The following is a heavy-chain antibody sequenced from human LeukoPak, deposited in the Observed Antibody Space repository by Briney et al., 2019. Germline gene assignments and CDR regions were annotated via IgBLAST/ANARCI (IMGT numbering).Heavy chain of an antibody. CDR3: ARFYCSSTSCFAFDI. CDR2: ISSSSSYI. CDR1: GFTFSSYS. Sequence: GGSPRLSCAASGFTFSSYSMNWVRQAPGKGLELVSSISSSSSYIYYADSVKGRFTISTDNAKNSLYLQMNSLRAEDTAVYYCARFYCSSTSCFAFDIWGQGTMVTVSS. V-gene: IGHV3-21*01. D-gene: IGHD2-2*01. J-gene: IGHJ3*02.